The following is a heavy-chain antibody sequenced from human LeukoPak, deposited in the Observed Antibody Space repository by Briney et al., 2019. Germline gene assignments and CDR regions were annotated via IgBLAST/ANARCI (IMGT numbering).Heavy chain of an antibody. J-gene: IGHJ4*02. CDR3: ARIRPDVLTGYYIDY. D-gene: IGHD3-9*01. CDR2: IKNDGSEK. Sequence: PGGSLRLFCAASGFTFSNYWMSWVRQAPGKGLEWVANIKNDGSEKYYADSVKGRFTISRDNAKNLLNLQMNSLRAEDTAVYYCARIRPDVLTGYYIDYWGQGTLVTVSS. CDR1: GFTFSNYW. V-gene: IGHV3-7*01.